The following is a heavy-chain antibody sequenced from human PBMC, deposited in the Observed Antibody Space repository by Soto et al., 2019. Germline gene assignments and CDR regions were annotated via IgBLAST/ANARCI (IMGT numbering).Heavy chain of an antibody. J-gene: IGHJ4*02. CDR3: ARRLSPGDIALDY. CDR2: IYYSGST. D-gene: IGHD5-12*01. Sequence: SETLPVTCTVSAGSIVSDYWSWIRQPPGKGLEWIGYIYYSGSTNYNPSLKSRVTISVDTSKNQFSLKLSSVTAADTAVYYCARRLSPGDIALDYWGQGTLVTVS. V-gene: IGHV4-59*08. CDR1: AGSIVSDY.